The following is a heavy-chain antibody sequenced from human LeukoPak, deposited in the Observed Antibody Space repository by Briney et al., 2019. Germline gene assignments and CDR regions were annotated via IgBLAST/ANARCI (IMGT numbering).Heavy chain of an antibody. J-gene: IGHJ5*02. V-gene: IGHV3-23*01. CDR2: ITGNGANT. D-gene: IGHD3-10*01. CDR1: GFTFSNYG. CDR3: ARDRSGSYPNWFDP. Sequence: TGGSLRLSCAASGFTFSNYGMSCVRQAPGKGLEWVSAITGNGANTFYADSVKGRFTISRDNSKNTMYLQMNSLRAEDTALYYCARDRSGSYPNWFDPWGQGTLVTVSS.